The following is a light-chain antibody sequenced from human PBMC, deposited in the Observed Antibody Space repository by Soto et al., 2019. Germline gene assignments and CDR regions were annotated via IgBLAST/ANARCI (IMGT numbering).Light chain of an antibody. CDR2: DAS. J-gene: IGKJ1*01. CDR3: QQYNNYLWT. Sequence: DIQMTQSPSSLSASVGDRVTITCRASQSISSWLAWYQQKPGKAPKLLIYDASSLESAVPSRFSGTGSGTEFTLTISSLQPDDFATYYCQQYNNYLWTFGQGTKVEIK. V-gene: IGKV1-5*01. CDR1: QSISSW.